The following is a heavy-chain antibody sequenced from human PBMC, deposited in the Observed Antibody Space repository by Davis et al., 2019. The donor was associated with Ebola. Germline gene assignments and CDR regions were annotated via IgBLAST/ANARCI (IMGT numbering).Heavy chain of an antibody. CDR2: ISSSGSTI. V-gene: IGHV3-48*03. CDR3: ARARMYHYDSSGYP. Sequence: GGSLRLSCAASGFTFSSYEMNWVRQAPGKGLEWVSYISSSGSTIYYADSVKGRFTISRDNAKNSLYLQMNSLRAEDTAVYYCARARMYHYDSSGYPWGQGTLVTVSS. D-gene: IGHD3-22*01. J-gene: IGHJ5*02. CDR1: GFTFSSYE.